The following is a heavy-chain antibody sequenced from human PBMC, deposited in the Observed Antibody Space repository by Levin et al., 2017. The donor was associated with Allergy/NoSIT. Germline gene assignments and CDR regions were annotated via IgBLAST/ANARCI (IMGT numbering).Heavy chain of an antibody. CDR3: ARIGYTTGWTAYYGMEV. V-gene: IGHV3-48*01. D-gene: IGHD6-19*01. CDR2: ISSSSSTI. CDR1: GFTFSSYN. J-gene: IGHJ6*02. Sequence: GASVKVSCAASGFTFSSYNMNWVRQAPGKGLEWVSYISSSSSTIYYADSVKGRFTISRDNAKKSLFLQMNSLRAEDTAVYYCARIGYTTGWTAYYGMEVWGQGTTVTVSS.